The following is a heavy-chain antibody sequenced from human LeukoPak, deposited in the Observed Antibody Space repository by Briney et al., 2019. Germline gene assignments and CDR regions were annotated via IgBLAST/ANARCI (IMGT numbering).Heavy chain of an antibody. CDR1: GYTFTSYY. CDR2: INPSGGST. J-gene: IGHJ6*03. CDR3: ARGPLSRGYYYYYMDV. V-gene: IGHV1-46*01. Sequence: ASVKVSCKASGYTFTSYYMHWVRQAPGQGLEWMGIINPSGGSTSYAQKFQGRVTMTRNTSISTAYMELSSLRSEDTAVYYCARGPLSRGYYYYYMDVWGKGTTVTISS.